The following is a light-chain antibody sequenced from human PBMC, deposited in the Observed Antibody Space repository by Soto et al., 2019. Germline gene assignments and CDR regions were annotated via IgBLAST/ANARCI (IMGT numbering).Light chain of an antibody. Sequence: EIVMTQSPATLSVSPGERATLSCRASQSISSNLAWYQQKPGQAPRLLIYGASSRATGIPARFSGSGSGTDFTLTISSLEPEDFAVYYCQQRRNWITFGQGTRLEIK. J-gene: IGKJ5*01. CDR2: GAS. V-gene: IGKV3-11*01. CDR1: QSISSN. CDR3: QQRRNWIT.